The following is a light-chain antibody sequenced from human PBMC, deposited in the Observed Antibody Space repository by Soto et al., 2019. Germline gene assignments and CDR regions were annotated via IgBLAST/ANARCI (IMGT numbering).Light chain of an antibody. CDR3: QQYDNLAT. V-gene: IGKV1-33*01. CDR2: DAS. CDR1: QDISNY. Sequence: DIQMTQSPSSLSASVGDRVTITCQASQDISNYLNWYQQKPGKAPKLLIYDASNLETGVPSRFSGSGSGTDFTFTISSLQPEDIATYYCQQYDNLATFGQGTRLGIK. J-gene: IGKJ5*01.